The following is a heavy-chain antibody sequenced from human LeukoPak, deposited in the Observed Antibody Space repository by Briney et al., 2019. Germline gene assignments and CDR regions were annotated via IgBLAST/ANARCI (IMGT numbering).Heavy chain of an antibody. CDR1: GFTFSSYG. V-gene: IGHV3-30*02. J-gene: IGHJ4*02. CDR2: IRNDGSHK. CDR3: AKAGGSSWDPFDY. D-gene: IGHD6-13*01. Sequence: GGSLRLSCAASGFTFSSYGMHWVRQGPGKGLEWVAFIRNDGSHKYYADSVKGRFTISRDNSKNTLYLQMNSLRADDTAVYYRAKAGGSSWDPFDYWGQGTLVTVSS.